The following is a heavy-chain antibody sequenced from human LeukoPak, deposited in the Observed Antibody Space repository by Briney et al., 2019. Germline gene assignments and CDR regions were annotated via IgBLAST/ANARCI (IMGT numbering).Heavy chain of an antibody. CDR1: GFIFSSYG. D-gene: IGHD5-12*01. V-gene: IGHV3-30*03. CDR3: ARARPSMWIDY. Sequence: GGPLRLSCAASGFIFSSYGMSWVRQAPGKGLEWVAVISYDGSDKFYADSVKGRFTISRDSSKNTLYLQMNSLRPEDTAVYYCARARPSMWIDYWGQGTLVTVSS. J-gene: IGHJ4*02. CDR2: ISYDGSDK.